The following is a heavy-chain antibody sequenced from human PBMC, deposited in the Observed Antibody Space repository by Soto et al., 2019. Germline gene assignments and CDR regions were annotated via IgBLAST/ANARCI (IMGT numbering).Heavy chain of an antibody. J-gene: IGHJ4*02. D-gene: IGHD3-3*01. V-gene: IGHV3-48*01. CDR1: GFTFSSYS. CDR3: ARDTPAPRITIFGVVKPRHFDY. Sequence: EVQLVESGGGLVQPGGSLRLSCAASGFTFSSYSMNWVRQAPGKGLEWVSYISSSSSTIYYADSVKGRFTISRDNAKNSLYLQMNSLRAEDTAVYYCARDTPAPRITIFGVVKPRHFDYWGQGTLVTVSS. CDR2: ISSSSSTI.